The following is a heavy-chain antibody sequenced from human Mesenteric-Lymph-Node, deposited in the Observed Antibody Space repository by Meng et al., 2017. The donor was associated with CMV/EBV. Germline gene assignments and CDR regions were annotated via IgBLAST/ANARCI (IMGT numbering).Heavy chain of an antibody. J-gene: IGHJ4*02. CDR2: ISWNSETK. V-gene: IGHV3-9*01. CDR1: GFTFGDYA. D-gene: IGHD3-22*01. Sequence: GGSLRLSCAASGFTFGDYAMEWVRQAPGKGLEWVSGISWNSETKGYVDSVKGRFTISRDNAKHSLYLQMNSLRAEDTAFYYCATYDSSGYNEDYWGQGTLVTVSS. CDR3: ATYDSSGYNEDY.